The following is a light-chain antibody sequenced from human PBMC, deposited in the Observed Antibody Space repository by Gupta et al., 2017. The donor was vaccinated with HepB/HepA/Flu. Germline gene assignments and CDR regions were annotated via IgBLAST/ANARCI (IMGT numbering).Light chain of an antibody. Sequence: EIVLTQSPGTLSLSPGERATLSCRASQSVSDDYVAWYQQKPGQTPRLLIYDASGRATGIPDRFSGSGSGTDFTLTISRLEPEDFAVYYCQQYGSSPPVITFGQGTRLGI. CDR3: QQYGSSPPVIT. J-gene: IGKJ5*01. CDR2: DAS. V-gene: IGKV3-20*01. CDR1: QSVSDDY.